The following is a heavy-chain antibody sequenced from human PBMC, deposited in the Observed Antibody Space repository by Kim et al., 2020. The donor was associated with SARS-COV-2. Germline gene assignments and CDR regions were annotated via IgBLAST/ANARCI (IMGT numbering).Heavy chain of an antibody. CDR3: ASHPSSVRFNYFMDV. Sequence: GGSLRLSCAASGFSFNDYGMHWVRQAPGKGLEWVSGINWNGDSTGYADSVKGRFIISRENAKSSLYLQLNSLRAEDTALYYCASHPSSVRFNYFMDVWG. J-gene: IGHJ6*04. CDR1: GFSFNDYG. V-gene: IGHV3-20*04. D-gene: IGHD3-10*01. CDR2: INWNGDST.